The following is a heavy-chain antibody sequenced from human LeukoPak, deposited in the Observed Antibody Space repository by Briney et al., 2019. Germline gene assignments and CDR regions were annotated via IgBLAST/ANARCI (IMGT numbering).Heavy chain of an antibody. V-gene: IGHV3-21*01. J-gene: IGHJ3*02. CDR1: GFTFSSYS. CDR2: ISTSSSYI. D-gene: IGHD5-12*01. Sequence: GGSLRLSCAASGFTFSSYSMNWVRQAPGKGLEWVSSISTSSSYIYYADSVKGRFTISRDNAKNSLYLQMNSLRAEDTAVYYCARGYPYSGYDQGDAFDIWGQGTMVTVSS. CDR3: ARGYPYSGYDQGDAFDI.